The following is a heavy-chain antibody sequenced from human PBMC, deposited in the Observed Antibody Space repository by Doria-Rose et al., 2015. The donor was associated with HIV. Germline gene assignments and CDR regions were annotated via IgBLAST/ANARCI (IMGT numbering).Heavy chain of an antibody. D-gene: IGHD2-2*01. J-gene: IGHJ4*02. CDR3: AKDTSGWRTGSDY. CDR2: IWYDGSNK. CDR1: GFTFGSYG. Sequence: QVQLQESGGGVVQPGTSLRLSCAASGFTFGSYGMRWVRQAPGKGLEWVAVIWYDGSNKYYGDSVKGRFTISRDNSKNTLYLQMNSRRVEDTAVYFCAKDTSGWRTGSDYWGQGTLVTVSS. V-gene: IGHV3-33*06.